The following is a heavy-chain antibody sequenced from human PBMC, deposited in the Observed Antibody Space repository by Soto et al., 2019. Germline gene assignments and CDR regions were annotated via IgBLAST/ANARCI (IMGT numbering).Heavy chain of an antibody. Sequence: QVQLQQSGPGLVKPSQTLSLTCAISGDSVSSNSAAWNWIRQSPSRGLEWLGRTYYRSKWYNDYAVSVKSRITINPDTSKNQFYLQLNSVTPEDTAVYYCETDSKSIWFGDHYDYGMDVWGQGTTVTVSS. J-gene: IGHJ6*02. CDR2: TYYRSKWYN. CDR3: ETDSKSIWFGDHYDYGMDV. V-gene: IGHV6-1*01. D-gene: IGHD3-10*01. CDR1: GDSVSSNSAA.